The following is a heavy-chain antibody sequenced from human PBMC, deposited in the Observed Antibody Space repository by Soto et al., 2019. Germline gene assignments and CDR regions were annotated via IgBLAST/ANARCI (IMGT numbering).Heavy chain of an antibody. V-gene: IGHV3-33*01. D-gene: IGHD2-2*01. CDR1: GFTFSSYG. Sequence: QVQLVESGGGVVQPGRSLRLSCAASGFTFSSYGMHWVRQAPGKGLEWVAVIWYDGSNKYYADSVKGRFTISRDNSKNPLYLQMNSLRAEDTAVYYCARGEYQLPPGPNNWFDPWGQGPLVTVSS. J-gene: IGHJ5*02. CDR2: IWYDGSNK. CDR3: ARGEYQLPPGPNNWFDP.